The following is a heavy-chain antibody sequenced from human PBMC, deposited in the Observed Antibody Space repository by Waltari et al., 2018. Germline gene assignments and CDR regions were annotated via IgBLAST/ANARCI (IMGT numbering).Heavy chain of an antibody. D-gene: IGHD3-9*01. V-gene: IGHV4-31*03. CDR2: IYYSGIK. J-gene: IGHJ4*02. CDR1: GASIRSGYYY. CDR3: VRQAPEYDILNGPPKVPIDY. Sequence: QVQLQESGPGLVKPSQTLSLTCTVSGASIRSGYYYWSWIRQHPGKGLEGIGYIYYSGIKYYHPSLKSRVTISRDTSKNQFSLKMTSVTAADTAIYYCVRQAPEYDILNGPPKVPIDYWGQGTLVTVSS.